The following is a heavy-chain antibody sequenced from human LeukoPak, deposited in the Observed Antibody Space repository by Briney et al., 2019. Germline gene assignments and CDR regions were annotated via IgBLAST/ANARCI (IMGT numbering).Heavy chain of an antibody. CDR1: GGSISSLY. CDR2: IYYTGST. Sequence: PSETLSLTCSVSGGSISSLYWSWIRQPPGKGLEWIGYIYYTGSTNYNPSLKSRVTMFVDMSKNQFSLRLSSVTAADTAVYYCARADTRSTYCSGGSCYWGFDYWGQGTLVTVSS. J-gene: IGHJ4*02. CDR3: ARADTRSTYCSGGSCYWGFDY. D-gene: IGHD2-15*01. V-gene: IGHV4-59*08.